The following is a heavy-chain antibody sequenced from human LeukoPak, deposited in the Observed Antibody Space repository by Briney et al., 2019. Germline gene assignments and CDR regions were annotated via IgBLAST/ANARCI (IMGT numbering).Heavy chain of an antibody. D-gene: IGHD2-15*01. CDR3: AAEVVVAATPSY. CDR2: INPNSDYT. CDR1: GYTFTDYY. J-gene: IGHJ4*02. V-gene: IGHV1-2*02. Sequence: ASVKVSCKASGYTFTDYYIHWVRQAPGQGLEWMGWINPNSDYTFYAQKFQGRVTMTRDMSTSTVYMELSSLRSEDTAVYYCAAEVVVAATPSYWGQGTLVTVSS.